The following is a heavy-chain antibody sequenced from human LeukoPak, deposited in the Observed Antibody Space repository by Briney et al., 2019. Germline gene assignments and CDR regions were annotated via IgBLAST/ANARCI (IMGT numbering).Heavy chain of an antibody. CDR3: ARDLGQDLWPTAILSLQYYFDY. Sequence: GGSLRLSCEASGFTFSTCAMNWVRQPPGKGLEWVSSIFPSGGEIHFADCVWDGFIIYRDNYKHTLYVHVNNQTAEEGDGYYFARDLGQDLWPTAILSLQYYFDYWGQGTLVTVSS. CDR2: IFPSGGEI. CDR1: GFTFSTCA. V-gene: IGHV3-23*01. D-gene: IGHD2-21*02. J-gene: IGHJ4*02.